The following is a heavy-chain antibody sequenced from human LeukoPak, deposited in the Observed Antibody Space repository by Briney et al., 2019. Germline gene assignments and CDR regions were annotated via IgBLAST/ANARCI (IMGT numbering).Heavy chain of an antibody. Sequence: ASVKVSGNASGYTFSSYGISWVRQAPGQGLEWMGWISAYNGNTNYAQKLQGRVTMTTDTSTSTAYMELRSLRSDDTAVYYCARARNDILTGYYFHPGDFDYWGQGTLVTVSS. J-gene: IGHJ4*02. CDR3: ARARNDILTGYYFHPGDFDY. V-gene: IGHV1-18*01. CDR1: GYTFSSYG. D-gene: IGHD3-9*01. CDR2: ISAYNGNT.